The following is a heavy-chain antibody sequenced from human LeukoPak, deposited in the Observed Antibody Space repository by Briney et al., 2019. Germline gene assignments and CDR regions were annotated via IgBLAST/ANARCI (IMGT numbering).Heavy chain of an antibody. D-gene: IGHD3-10*01. CDR1: GFTFSSYS. Sequence: GGSLRLSCAASGFTFSSYSMNWVRQAPGKGLEWVSSISSSSSYIYYADSVKGRFTISRDNAKNSLYLQMNSLRAEDTAVYYCAKDRGLPYHFDHWGQGTLVTVSS. CDR2: ISSSSSYI. CDR3: AKDRGLPYHFDH. V-gene: IGHV3-21*01. J-gene: IGHJ4*02.